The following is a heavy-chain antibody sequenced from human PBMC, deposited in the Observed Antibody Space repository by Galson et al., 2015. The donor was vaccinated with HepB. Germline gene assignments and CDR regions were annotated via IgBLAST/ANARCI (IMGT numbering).Heavy chain of an antibody. Sequence: SLRLSCPAPGFTFSSHAMNWVRQAPGKGLEWVQGIHSDGGGPNHADSVKGRFTISRDNSRNTLYLQMNSLTAEDTAVYYCATRDLGQVPGGWGQGSLVTVSS. J-gene: IGHJ4*02. CDR3: ATRDLGQVPGG. D-gene: IGHD2-21*01. CDR1: GFTFSSHA. V-gene: IGHV3-23*01. CDR2: IHSDGGGP.